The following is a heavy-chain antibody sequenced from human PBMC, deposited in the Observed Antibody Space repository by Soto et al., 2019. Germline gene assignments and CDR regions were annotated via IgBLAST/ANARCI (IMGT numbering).Heavy chain of an antibody. CDR3: ARSLRGASGGSTPPAYYYMDV. CDR2: IYYSGST. Sequence: SETLSLTCTVSGGSISSYYWSWIRQPPGKGLEWIGYIYYSGSTNYNPSLKSRVTISVDTSKNQFSLKLSSVTAADTAVYYCARSLRGASGGSTPPAYYYMDVWGKGTTVTVSS. D-gene: IGHD2-15*01. J-gene: IGHJ6*03. CDR1: GGSISSYY. V-gene: IGHV4-59*08.